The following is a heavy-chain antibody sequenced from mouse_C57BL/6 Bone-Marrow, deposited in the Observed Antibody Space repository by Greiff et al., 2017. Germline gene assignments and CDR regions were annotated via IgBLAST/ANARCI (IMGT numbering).Heavy chain of an antibody. CDR2: ISNLAYSI. D-gene: IGHD1-1*01. CDR3: ARRTYYYGSPPYWYFDV. J-gene: IGHJ1*03. CDR1: GFTFSDYG. V-gene: IGHV5-15*04. Sequence: EVKLVESGGGLVQPGGSLKLSCAASGFTFSDYGMAWVRQAPRKGPEWVAFISNLAYSIYYADTVTGRFTISRENAKNTLYLEMSSLRSEDTAMYYCARRTYYYGSPPYWYFDVWGTGTTVTVSS.